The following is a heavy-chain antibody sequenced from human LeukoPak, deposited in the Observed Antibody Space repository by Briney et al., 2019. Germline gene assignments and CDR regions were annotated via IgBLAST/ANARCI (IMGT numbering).Heavy chain of an antibody. CDR2: INHSGST. V-gene: IGHV4-34*01. D-gene: IGHD6-25*01. CDR3: ARGPGGIDY. CDR1: GGSFSGYY. J-gene: IGHJ4*02. Sequence: SETLSLTCAVYGGSFSGYYWSWIRQPPGKGLEWIGEINHSGSTNYNPSLKSRVTISVDTSKNQFSLKLSSVTAADTAVYYCARGPGGIDYWGQGTLVTVSS.